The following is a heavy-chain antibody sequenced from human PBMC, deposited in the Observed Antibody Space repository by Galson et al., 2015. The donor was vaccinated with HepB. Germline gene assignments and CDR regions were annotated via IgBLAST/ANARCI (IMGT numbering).Heavy chain of an antibody. CDR1: GFTFSSYG. D-gene: IGHD3-3*01. V-gene: IGHV3-30*18. Sequence: SLRLSCAASGFTFSSYGMHWVRQAPGKGLEWVAVISYDGSNKYYADSVKGRFTISRDNSKNTLYLQMNSLRAEDTAVYYCAKGYYDFWSGYNTPYYFDYWGQGTLVTVSS. CDR3: AKGYYDFWSGYNTPYYFDY. J-gene: IGHJ4*02. CDR2: ISYDGSNK.